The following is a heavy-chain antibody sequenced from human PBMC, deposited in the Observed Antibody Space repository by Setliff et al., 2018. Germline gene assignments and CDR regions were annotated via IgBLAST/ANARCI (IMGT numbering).Heavy chain of an antibody. Sequence: HPGGSLRLSCAASGFTFSTSAMHWVRQAPGKGLEWASTLGGDGRITFYADSVKGRFTISRDTSNNTLYLQMNNLKAEDTALYYCAKDYNWGEFWGQGTLVTVSS. CDR3: AKDYNWGEF. V-gene: IGHV3-23*01. CDR2: LGGDGRIT. J-gene: IGHJ4*02. CDR1: GFTFSTSA. D-gene: IGHD1-20*01.